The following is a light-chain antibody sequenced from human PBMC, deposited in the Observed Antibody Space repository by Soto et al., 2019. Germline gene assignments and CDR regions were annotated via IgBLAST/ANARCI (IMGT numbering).Light chain of an antibody. CDR3: QQYNDWPPS. CDR1: QSVSSN. V-gene: IGKV3-15*01. CDR2: AAS. J-gene: IGKJ1*01. Sequence: ESVLTQSPGTLSLSPGERATLSCRSSQSVSSNLAWYQQQPGQAPRLLIYAASTRATGIPARFSGSGSGTEFTLTISSLQSEDFAIYYCQQYNDWPPSFGQGTKVDIK.